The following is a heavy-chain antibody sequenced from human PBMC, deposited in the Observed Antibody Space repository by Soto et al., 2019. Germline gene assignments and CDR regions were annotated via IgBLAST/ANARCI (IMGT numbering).Heavy chain of an antibody. CDR3: GRGSSGWYSEVDF. D-gene: IGHD6-19*01. J-gene: IGHJ4*02. V-gene: IGHV3-13*05. CDR1: GFDFSNYD. CDR2: IGTTGDP. Sequence: VGSLRLSYAASGFDFSNYDMHWVRQTTGKGLEWVSAIGTTGDPYYPGSVKGRFTISRDNAKNSLYLQMNSLTVEDTGVYFCGRGSSGWYSEVDFWGQGTLVTVSS.